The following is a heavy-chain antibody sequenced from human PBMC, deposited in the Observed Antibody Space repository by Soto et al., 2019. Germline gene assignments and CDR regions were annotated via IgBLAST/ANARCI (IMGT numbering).Heavy chain of an antibody. V-gene: IGHV1-2*02. J-gene: IGHJ4*02. D-gene: IGHD6-25*01. CDR1: GYTVTTYF. Sequence: ASVKVSCKVSGYTVTTYFFHWVRKAPGQGLEWLGWIFPDSDGRNYVLKFQVRVTMTRDTPINTAYMELSRLTSDDTGVYYCAREWQRGTDYWCQGALVTVSS. CDR2: IFPDSDGR. CDR3: AREWQRGTDY.